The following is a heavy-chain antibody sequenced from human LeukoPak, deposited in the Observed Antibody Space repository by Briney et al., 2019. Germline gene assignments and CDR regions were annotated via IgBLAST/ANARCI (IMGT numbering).Heavy chain of an antibody. J-gene: IGHJ4*02. CDR2: IYWDDDK. Sequence: KMSGPTLVNPTQTLTLTCTFSGFSLSTTGVDVGWIRQPPGKAREWLALIYWDDDKRYSPSLKSRLTITKDTSKNQVVLTMTNMDPVDTATYYCARSHVSGAHDYWGQGTLVTVSS. D-gene: IGHD1-26*01. CDR1: GFSLSTTGVD. V-gene: IGHV2-5*02. CDR3: ARSHVSGAHDY.